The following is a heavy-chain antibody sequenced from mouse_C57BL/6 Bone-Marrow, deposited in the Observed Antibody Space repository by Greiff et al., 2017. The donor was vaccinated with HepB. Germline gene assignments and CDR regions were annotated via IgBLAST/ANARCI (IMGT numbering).Heavy chain of an antibody. V-gene: IGHV1-81*01. CDR1: GYTFTSYG. CDR2: IYPRSGNT. J-gene: IGHJ1*03. CDR3: ARRPYGSSHWYFDV. D-gene: IGHD1-1*01. Sequence: VQRVESGAELARPGASVKLSCKASGYTFTSYGISWVKQRTGQGLEWIGEIYPRSGNTYYNEKFKGKATLTADKSSSTAYMELRSLTSEDSAVYFCARRPYGSSHWYFDVWGTGTTVTVSS.